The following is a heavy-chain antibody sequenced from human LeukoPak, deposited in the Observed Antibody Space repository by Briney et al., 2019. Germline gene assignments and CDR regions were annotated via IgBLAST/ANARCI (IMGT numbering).Heavy chain of an antibody. CDR3: AMPGASPIVGATALDY. CDR1: GFTFSSSA. J-gene: IGHJ4*02. V-gene: IGHV3-23*01. Sequence: GGSLRLSCAASGFTFSSSAMSWVRQAPGKGLEWVSAISNNGGYTYYADSVKGRFTISRDNSKNTLYLQMNSLRAEDTAVYYCAMPGASPIVGATALDYWGQGTLVTVSS. CDR2: ISNNGGYT. D-gene: IGHD1-26*01.